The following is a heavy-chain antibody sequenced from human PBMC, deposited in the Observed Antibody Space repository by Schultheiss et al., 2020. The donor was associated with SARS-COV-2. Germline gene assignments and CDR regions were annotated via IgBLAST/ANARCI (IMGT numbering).Heavy chain of an antibody. D-gene: IGHD2-15*01. CDR2: IVGSGFDT. Sequence: GGSLRLSCTTSGFTFDDNVMSGARPAPGRGPEWVSGIVGSGFDTYYADSVKGRFTISRDNSKNTLYLEMSSLRPEDTAVYFCAKETGVMVVARNWFDSWGQGTLVTVSS. J-gene: IGHJ5*01. CDR3: AKETGVMVVARNWFDS. CDR1: GFTFDDNV. V-gene: IGHV3-23*01.